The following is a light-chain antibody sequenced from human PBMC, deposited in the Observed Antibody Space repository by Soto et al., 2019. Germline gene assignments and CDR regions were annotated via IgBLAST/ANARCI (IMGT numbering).Light chain of an antibody. Sequence: SYELTLPPSVSVSPGQTASITCSGDKLGDKYAYWYQQKPGQSPVLVIYQDSKRPSGIPERFSGSNSGNTATLTISGTQAMDEADYYCQAWDSSTGVFGGGTQLTVL. J-gene: IGLJ2*01. CDR3: QAWDSSTGV. CDR2: QDS. V-gene: IGLV3-1*01. CDR1: KLGDKY.